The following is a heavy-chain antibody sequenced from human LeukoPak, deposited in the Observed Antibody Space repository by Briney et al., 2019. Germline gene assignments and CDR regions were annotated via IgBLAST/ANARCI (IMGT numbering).Heavy chain of an antibody. D-gene: IGHD6-19*01. CDR1: GFTFSSYA. J-gene: IGHJ4*02. CDR3: ARVSSGWQNFDY. V-gene: IGHV3-30-3*01. Sequence: GRSLRLSCAASGFTFSSYAVHWVRQAPGKRLEWVAVISYDGSNKYYADSVKGRFTISRDNSKNTLYLQMNSLRAEDTAVYYCARVSSGWQNFDYWGQGTLVTVSS. CDR2: ISYDGSNK.